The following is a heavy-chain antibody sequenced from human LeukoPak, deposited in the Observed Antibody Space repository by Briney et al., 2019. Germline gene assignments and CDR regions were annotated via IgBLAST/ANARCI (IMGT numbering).Heavy chain of an antibody. V-gene: IGHV4-59*01. CDR3: ARVRWPGIAASGTRASWFFDL. J-gene: IGHJ2*01. CDR1: GDFISGYY. Sequence: SETLSLTCSVSGDFISGYYWSWIRQSPGKGLDYIGYVYYSGKTNYNPSLRSRVTMSVDTSKNQFSLTLTSVAAADTAVYYCARVRWPGIAASGTRASWFFDLWGRGTLVTVSS. CDR2: VYYSGKT. D-gene: IGHD6-13*01.